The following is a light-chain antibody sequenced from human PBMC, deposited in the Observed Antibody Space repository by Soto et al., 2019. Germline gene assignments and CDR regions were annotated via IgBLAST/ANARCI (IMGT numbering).Light chain of an antibody. CDR3: LQDRNYPRT. V-gene: IGKV1-6*01. Sequence: QLTQSPSFLSASVGDTVTITCRASQDIRNELGWYQQRPGKAPKALVYGASNLQSGVPSRFSGSGFGTDFTLTISSLQPEDFATYYCLQDRNYPRTFGQGTKVESK. CDR1: QDIRNE. J-gene: IGKJ1*01. CDR2: GAS.